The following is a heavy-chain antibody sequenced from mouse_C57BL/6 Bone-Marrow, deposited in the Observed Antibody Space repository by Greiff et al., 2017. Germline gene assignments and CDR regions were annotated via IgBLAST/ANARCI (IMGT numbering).Heavy chain of an antibody. Sequence: QVQLQQSGAELVKPGASVKLSCKASGYTFTSYWMHWVKQRPGQGLEWIGMIHPNSGSTNYNEKFKSKATLTVDKSSSTAYMQLSSLTSEDSAVSYCARFGGSSFYYYAMDYWGQGTSVTVSS. CDR2: IHPNSGST. CDR3: ARFGGSSFYYYAMDY. CDR1: GYTFTSYW. J-gene: IGHJ4*01. V-gene: IGHV1-64*01. D-gene: IGHD1-1*01.